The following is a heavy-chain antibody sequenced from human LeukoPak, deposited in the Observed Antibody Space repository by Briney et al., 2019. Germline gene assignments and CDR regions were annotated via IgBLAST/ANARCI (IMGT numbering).Heavy chain of an antibody. V-gene: IGHV3-20*04. CDR3: ARLRNYDSSGYYFEIDY. J-gene: IGHJ4*02. Sequence: GGSLRLSCAASGFTFNNYGVSWVRQAPGKGLEWVSGINWNAVRVGYADSVKGRFTISRDNAKNSLYLQMNSLRAEDTAFYYCARLRNYDSSGYYFEIDYWGQGTLVTVSS. CDR1: GFTFNNYG. CDR2: INWNAVRV. D-gene: IGHD3-22*01.